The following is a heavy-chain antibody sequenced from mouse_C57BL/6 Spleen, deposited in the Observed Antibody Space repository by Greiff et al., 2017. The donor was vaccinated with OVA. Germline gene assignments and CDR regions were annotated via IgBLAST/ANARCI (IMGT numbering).Heavy chain of an antibody. V-gene: IGHV1-55*01. CDR1: GYTFTSYW. CDR3: ASITTRAIDY. J-gene: IGHJ4*01. D-gene: IGHD1-2*01. CDR2: IYPGSGST. Sequence: VQLQQPGAELVKPGASVKMSCKASGYTFTSYWITWVKQRPGQGLEWIGDIYPGSGSTNYNEKLTRKGKLTVDTSSSTAYMQLSGLTSRDSAVYYCASITTRAIDYWGQGTSVTVSS.